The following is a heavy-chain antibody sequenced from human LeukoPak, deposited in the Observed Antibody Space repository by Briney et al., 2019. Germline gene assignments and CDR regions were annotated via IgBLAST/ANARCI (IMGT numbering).Heavy chain of an antibody. CDR2: IFPGGGEI. V-gene: IGHV3-23*01. CDR1: GFTFSTFA. D-gene: IGHD2-8*02. Sequence: GGSLRLSCAASGFTFSTFAMIWVRQPPGKGLEWVSSIFPGGGEIHYADSVRGRFTISRDNSKSTLSLQMNSLRAEDTAIYYCATYRQVLLPFESWGQGTLVIVSS. CDR3: ATYRQVLLPFES. J-gene: IGHJ4*02.